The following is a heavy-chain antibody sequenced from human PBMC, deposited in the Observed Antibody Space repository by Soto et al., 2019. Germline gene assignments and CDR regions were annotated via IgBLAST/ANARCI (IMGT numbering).Heavy chain of an antibody. D-gene: IGHD1-26*01. J-gene: IGHJ4*02. CDR3: ARQQDRGIMAAGFDY. V-gene: IGHV1-2*02. CDR2: INPNTGDT. Sequence: ASVKVSCKASGYTFSASYVHWVRQAPDQGLEWMGWINPNTGDTYFAQKFQDRVTMTRDTSISTAYMEVGSLRSDDTAVYFCARQQDRGIMAAGFDYWGQGALVTVSS. CDR1: GYTFSASY.